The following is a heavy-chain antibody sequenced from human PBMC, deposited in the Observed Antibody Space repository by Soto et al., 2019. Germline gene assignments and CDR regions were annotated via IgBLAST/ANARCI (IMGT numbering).Heavy chain of an antibody. CDR2: ISSSGSII. Sequence: SIGLDCAACRLSLSIYQMHWVRQAPGKGLEWVSYISSSGSIIYYADSAKGRFTISRDNAKNSLYLQMNDLRAEDTALYYRVTDRSRPAWFDPWGQGILVTVSS. J-gene: IGHJ5*02. CDR1: RLSLSIYQ. V-gene: IGHV3-48*03. CDR3: VTDRSRPAWFDP. D-gene: IGHD2-2*01.